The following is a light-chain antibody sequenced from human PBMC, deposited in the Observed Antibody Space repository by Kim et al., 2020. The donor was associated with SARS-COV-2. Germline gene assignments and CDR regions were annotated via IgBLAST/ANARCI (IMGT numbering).Light chain of an antibody. CDR1: QGISSY. V-gene: IGKV1-8*01. CDR2: AAS. J-gene: IGKJ4*01. Sequence: AIRITQSPSSLSASTGDRVTITCRASQGISSYLAWYQQKPGKAPKLLIYAASTLQSGVPSRFSGSGSGTDFTLTISCLQSEDFATYYCQQYYSCPPAFGGGTKVDIK. CDR3: QQYYSCPPA.